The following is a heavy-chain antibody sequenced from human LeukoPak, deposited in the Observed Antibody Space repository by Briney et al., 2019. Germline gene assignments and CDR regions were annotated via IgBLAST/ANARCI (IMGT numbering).Heavy chain of an antibody. CDR1: GYTFTSYD. D-gene: IGHD6-6*01. Sequence: ASLKVSCKASGYTFTSYDISWVRQATGQGLGGRRWVNPNSGNTGYAQKFQGRVTITRNTSISTAYMELSNLRSEDTAVYYCARAEYSSSWGDYWGQGTLVTVSS. CDR3: ARAEYSSSWGDY. V-gene: IGHV1-8*03. J-gene: IGHJ4*02. CDR2: VNPNSGNT.